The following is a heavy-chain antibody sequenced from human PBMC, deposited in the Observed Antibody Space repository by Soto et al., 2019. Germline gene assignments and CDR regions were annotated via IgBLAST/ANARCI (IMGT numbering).Heavy chain of an antibody. D-gene: IGHD1-1*01. Sequence: HPGGSLRLSCAGSGFTFSSYGMHWVRRAPGKGLEWVAVISYDGSNKYYADPVKGRFTISRDNSKNTLYLQMNSLRAEDTAVYYCAKHRRGLEGYFDYWGQGTLVTVSS. CDR1: GFTFSSYG. CDR3: AKHRRGLEGYFDY. V-gene: IGHV3-30*18. CDR2: ISYDGSNK. J-gene: IGHJ4*02.